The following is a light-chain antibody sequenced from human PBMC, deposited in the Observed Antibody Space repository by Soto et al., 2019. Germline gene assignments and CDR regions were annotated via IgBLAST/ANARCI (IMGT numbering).Light chain of an antibody. CDR1: QGISSY. CDR2: AAS. Sequence: IQLTQSPSSLSASVGDRVTITCRASQGISSYLAWYQQKPGKAPKLLIYAASTLQSGVPSRFSGSGSGTEFRHTISTMQPDDFATYYCQQDDSFSVTFGQGTRLEIK. V-gene: IGKV1-9*01. CDR3: QQDDSFSVT. J-gene: IGKJ5*01.